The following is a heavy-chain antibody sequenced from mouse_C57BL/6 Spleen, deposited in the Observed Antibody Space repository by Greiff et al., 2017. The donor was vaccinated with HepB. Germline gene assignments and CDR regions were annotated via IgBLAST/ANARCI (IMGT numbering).Heavy chain of an antibody. CDR1: GYSITSGYY. Sequence: DVKLQESGPGLVKPSQSLSLTCSVTGYSITSGYYWNWIRQFPGNKLEWMGYISYDGSNNYNPSLKNRISITRDTSKNQFFLKLNSVTTEDTATYYCARDTSFITTCYFDYWGQGTTLTVSS. CDR2: ISYDGSN. V-gene: IGHV3-6*01. D-gene: IGHD1-1*01. CDR3: ARDTSFITTCYFDY. J-gene: IGHJ2*01.